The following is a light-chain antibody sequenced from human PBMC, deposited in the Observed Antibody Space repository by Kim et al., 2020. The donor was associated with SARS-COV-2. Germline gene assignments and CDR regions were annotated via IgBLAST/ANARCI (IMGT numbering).Light chain of an antibody. J-gene: IGLJ2*01. V-gene: IGLV3-1*01. CDR2: QDS. CDR3: QAWDSSTVV. CDR1: NMGDKY. Sequence: SVLTGKTASITCSGDNMGDKYACWYQQKPGQSPVLVIYQDSKRPAGIPERFSGADSGNTATLTISGTQAMDEADYYGQAWDSSTVVFGGGTQLTVL.